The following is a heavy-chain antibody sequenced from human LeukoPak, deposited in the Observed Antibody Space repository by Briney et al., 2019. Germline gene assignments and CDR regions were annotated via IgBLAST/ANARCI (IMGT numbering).Heavy chain of an antibody. V-gene: IGHV4-34*01. Sequence: PSETLSLTCAVYGGSFSGYYWSWIRQPPGKGLEWIGEINHSGSTNYNPSLKSRITISVDTSKNQFSLKLGSVTAADTAVYYCARDVSYGGNSGGYDYWGQGTLVTVSS. CDR1: GGSFSGYY. CDR3: ARDVSYGGNSGGYDY. J-gene: IGHJ4*02. CDR2: INHSGST. D-gene: IGHD4-23*01.